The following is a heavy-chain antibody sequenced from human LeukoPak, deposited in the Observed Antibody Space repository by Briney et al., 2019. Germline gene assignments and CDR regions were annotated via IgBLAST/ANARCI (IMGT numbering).Heavy chain of an antibody. CDR1: GYSISSGYC. CDR2: IYHSGST. D-gene: IGHD3-22*01. CDR3: ARDHGVTMIVVVGFDY. V-gene: IGHV4-38-2*02. Sequence: SETLSLTCTVSGYSISSGYCWGWIRQPPGKGLEWIGSIYHSGSTYYNPSLKSRVTISVDTSKNQFSLKLSSVTAADTAVYYCARDHGVTMIVVVGFDYWGQGTLVTVSS. J-gene: IGHJ4*02.